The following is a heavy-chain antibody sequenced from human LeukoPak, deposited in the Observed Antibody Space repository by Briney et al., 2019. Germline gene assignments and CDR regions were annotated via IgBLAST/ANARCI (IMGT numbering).Heavy chain of an antibody. CDR3: VIGVGWQPDY. V-gene: IGHV4-59*02. Sequence: SETLSLTCTVFGDSVTGYFLNWVRQPPGKVLEWIGHIYKIGTTNYNPSLKSRLTISADTSKNQFSLQLRSVTAADAAVYYCVIGVGWQPDYWGQGALVTVSS. D-gene: IGHD2-15*01. CDR2: IYKIGTT. J-gene: IGHJ4*02. CDR1: GDSVTGYF.